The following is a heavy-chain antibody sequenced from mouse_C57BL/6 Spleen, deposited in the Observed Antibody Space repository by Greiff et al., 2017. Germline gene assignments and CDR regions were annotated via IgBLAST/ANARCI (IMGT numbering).Heavy chain of an antibody. D-gene: IGHD2-5*01. CDR1: GYAFSSYW. V-gene: IGHV1-80*01. CDR3: ARNSNYMREWYFDV. Sequence: QVQLKESGAELVKPGASVKISCKASGYAFSSYWMNWVKQRPGKGLEWSGQIYPGDGDTNYNGKFKGKATLTADKSSSTAYMQLRSLASEDSAVYFCARNSNYMREWYFDVWGTGTTVTVSS. J-gene: IGHJ1*03. CDR2: IYPGDGDT.